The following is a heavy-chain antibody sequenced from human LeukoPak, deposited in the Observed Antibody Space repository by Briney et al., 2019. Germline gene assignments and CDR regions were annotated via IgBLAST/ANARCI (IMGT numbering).Heavy chain of an antibody. Sequence: GGSLRLSCAASGFTFSSYGMHWVRQAPGKGLEWVAVISYDGGNKYYADSVKGRFTISRDNSKNTLYLQMNSLRAEDTAVYYCAKEGRSGWYSGYWGQGTLVTVSS. D-gene: IGHD6-19*01. CDR3: AKEGRSGWYSGY. J-gene: IGHJ4*02. V-gene: IGHV3-30*18. CDR2: ISYDGGNK. CDR1: GFTFSSYG.